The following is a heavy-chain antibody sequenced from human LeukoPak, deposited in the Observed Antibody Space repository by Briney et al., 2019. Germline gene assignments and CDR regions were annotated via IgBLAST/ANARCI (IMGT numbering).Heavy chain of an antibody. Sequence: GGSLRLSCTGSGFTFGDYVMSWVRQAPGKGLEWVAFIKSYTFGGTTEYAASVKGRFTISRDDSKSIAYLQMNSLKTEDTAVYYCTREAYYYDSSGYYDYWGQGTLVTVSS. D-gene: IGHD3-22*01. V-gene: IGHV3-49*04. J-gene: IGHJ4*02. CDR2: IKSYTFGGTT. CDR3: TREAYYYDSSGYYDY. CDR1: GFTFGDYV.